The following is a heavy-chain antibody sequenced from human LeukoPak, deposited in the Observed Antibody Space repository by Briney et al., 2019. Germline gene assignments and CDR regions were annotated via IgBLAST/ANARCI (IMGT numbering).Heavy chain of an antibody. CDR2: IYYSGST. D-gene: IGHD6-13*01. Sequence: SETLSLTCTASGDSITSTTYFWGWIRQPPGKGLEWIGSIYYSGSTYYNSSLKSRVTISVDTSKNQFSLKLSSVTAADTAVYYCARHRVAAHFDYWGQGILVTVSS. CDR3: ARHRVAAHFDY. V-gene: IGHV4-39*01. CDR1: GDSITSTTYF. J-gene: IGHJ4*02.